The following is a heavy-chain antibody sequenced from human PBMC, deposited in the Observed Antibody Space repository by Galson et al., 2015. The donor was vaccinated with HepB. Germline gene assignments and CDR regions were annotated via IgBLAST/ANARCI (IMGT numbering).Heavy chain of an antibody. CDR1: TFTFSSYW. CDR3: ARDRHRGLNDLWSGYVDPSATYYYYGLDV. J-gene: IGHJ6*02. D-gene: IGHD3-3*01. Sequence: SLRLSCAASTFTFSSYWMTWVRQAPGKGLEWVATIKQDGSERYYVDSVRGRFTISRDNAKNSLYIQMNSLRAEDTAVYYCARDRHRGLNDLWSGYVDPSATYYYYGLDVWGQGTTVTVS. V-gene: IGHV3-7*03. CDR2: IKQDGSER.